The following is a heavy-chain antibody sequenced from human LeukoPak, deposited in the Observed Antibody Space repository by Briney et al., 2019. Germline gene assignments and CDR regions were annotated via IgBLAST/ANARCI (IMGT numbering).Heavy chain of an antibody. J-gene: IGHJ6*03. V-gene: IGHV4-4*07. CDR3: ARDWGHSIVPAATLSYYYYYYMDV. Sequence: PSETLSLTCTVSGGSISSYYWSWIRQPAGKGLEWIGRIYTSGSTNYNPSLKSRVTMSVDTSKNQFSLKLSSVTAADTAVYYCARDWGHSIVPAATLSYYYYYYMDVWGKGTTVTVSS. D-gene: IGHD2-2*01. CDR2: IYTSGST. CDR1: GGSISSYY.